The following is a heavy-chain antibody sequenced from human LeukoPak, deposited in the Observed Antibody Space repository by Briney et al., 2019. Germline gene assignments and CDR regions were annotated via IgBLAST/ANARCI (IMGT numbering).Heavy chain of an antibody. D-gene: IGHD3-9*01. CDR3: AATDYDILTLQDNWFDP. CDR2: IVVGSGNT. V-gene: IGHV1-58*02. Sequence: SVKVSCKASGFTFTSSAMQWVRQARGQRLEWIGWIVVGSGNTNYAQRFQERVTITRDMSTSTAYMGLSSLRFEDTAVYYCAATDYDILTLQDNWFDPWGQGTLVTVSS. CDR1: GFTFTSSA. J-gene: IGHJ5*02.